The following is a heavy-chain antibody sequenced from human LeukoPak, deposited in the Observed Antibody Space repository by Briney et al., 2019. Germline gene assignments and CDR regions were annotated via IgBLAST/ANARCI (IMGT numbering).Heavy chain of an antibody. J-gene: IGHJ4*02. CDR2: IKQDGSEK. D-gene: IGHD1-26*01. Sequence: GGSLRLSCAASGFTFSSYWMSWVRQAPGKGLEWVANIKQDGSEKYYVDSVKGRFTISRDNAKNSLYLQMNSLRAEDTAVYYCARGRGSYHTNRDFDYWGQGTLVTVSS. V-gene: IGHV3-7*03. CDR1: GFTFSSYW. CDR3: ARGRGSYHTNRDFDY.